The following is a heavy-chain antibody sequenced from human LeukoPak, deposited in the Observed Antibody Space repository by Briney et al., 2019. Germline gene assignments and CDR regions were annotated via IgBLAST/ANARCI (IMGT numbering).Heavy chain of an antibody. CDR1: GFTFSNYA. D-gene: IGHD6-19*01. CDR3: AKDREQWTPRDCFGS. V-gene: IGHV3-23*01. Sequence: GGSVRLSCAASGFTFSNYAMSWVRQAPGKGLEWVSTISGSGGTTYYADSVEGRFTISRDNSKNTLSLQMISLRAEDTAIYYCAKDREQWTPRDCFGSWGQGTLVTVST. CDR2: ISGSGGTT. J-gene: IGHJ4*02.